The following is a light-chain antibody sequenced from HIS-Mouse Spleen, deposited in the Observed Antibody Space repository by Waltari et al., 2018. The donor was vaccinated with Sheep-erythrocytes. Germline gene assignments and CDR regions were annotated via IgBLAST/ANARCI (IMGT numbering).Light chain of an antibody. V-gene: IGLV2-11*01. J-gene: IGLJ1*01. Sequence: QSALTQPRSVSGSPGQSVTISCTGTSSDVGGYNYVSWYPQHPRKAPKLMIYDVSKRPSGVPDRFSGSKSGNTASLTISGLQAEDEADYYCCSYAGSYNHVFATGTKVTVL. CDR3: CSYAGSYNHV. CDR2: DVS. CDR1: SSDVGGYNY.